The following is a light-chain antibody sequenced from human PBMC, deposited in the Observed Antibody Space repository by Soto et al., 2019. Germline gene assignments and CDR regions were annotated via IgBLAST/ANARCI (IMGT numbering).Light chain of an antibody. V-gene: IGKV1-27*01. J-gene: IGKJ2*01. CDR2: TAS. CDR3: QKYNSAPYT. Sequence: DIQMTQSPSYLSVSVGDRVTITCRASEDISNFLAWYQQKPGKVPKLLIYTASTLQSGVPSRFSGSGSGTDFTLTISSLQSEDGANYFCQKYNSAPYTFGQGTKLE. CDR1: EDISNF.